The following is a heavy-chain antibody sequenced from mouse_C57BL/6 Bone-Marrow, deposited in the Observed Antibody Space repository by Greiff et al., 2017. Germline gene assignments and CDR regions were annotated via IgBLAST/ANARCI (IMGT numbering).Heavy chain of an antibody. CDR1: GFTFSSYT. V-gene: IGHV5-9*01. J-gene: IGHJ4*01. Sequence: EVKLMESGGGLVKPGGSLKLSCAASGFTFSSYTMSWVRQTPEQRLEWVATISGGGGNTYYPDRLKGRFTISRDNATNTLYLQLSSLRSEDTALYYCARHVGPYAMDYWGQGTSVTVSA. CDR3: ARHVGPYAMDY. CDR2: ISGGGGNT.